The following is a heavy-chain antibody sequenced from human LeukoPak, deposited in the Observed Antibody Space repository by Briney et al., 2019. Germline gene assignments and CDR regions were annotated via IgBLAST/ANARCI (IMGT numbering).Heavy chain of an antibody. CDR1: GGTFSSYG. D-gene: IGHD6-19*01. CDR2: IIPILGIA. CDR3: ARDQGAVAATRAPGY. Sequence: ASVKVSCKASGGTFSSYGISWVRQAPGQGLEWMGRIIPILGIANYAQKFQGRVTIIADKSTSTAYMELSSLRSEDTAVYYCARDQGAVAATRAPGYWGQGTLVTVSS. V-gene: IGHV1-69*04. J-gene: IGHJ4*02.